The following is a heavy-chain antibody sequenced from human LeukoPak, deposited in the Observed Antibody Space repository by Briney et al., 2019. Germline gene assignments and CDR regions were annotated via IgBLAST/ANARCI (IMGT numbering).Heavy chain of an antibody. D-gene: IGHD3-10*01. Sequence: TSETLSLTCTVSGDSISRYYWSWIRQPAGKGLEWIGRIYNGGIITYNPSLKSRVTMSIDTSNNQFSLRLRFVTAADTAVYYCARDSGTTGEVKFDPWGQGTLVTVSS. J-gene: IGHJ5*02. CDR1: GDSISRYY. V-gene: IGHV4-4*07. CDR2: IYNGGII. CDR3: ARDSGTTGEVKFDP.